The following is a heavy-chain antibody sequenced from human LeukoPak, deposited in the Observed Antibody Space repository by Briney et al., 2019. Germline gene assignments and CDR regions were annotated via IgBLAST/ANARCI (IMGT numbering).Heavy chain of an antibody. CDR3: AKECGGDCYSGAYYYYGMDV. CDR2: ISGSGGST. D-gene: IGHD2-21*02. Sequence: XXMSWVXQXPGKGLEWVSAISGSGGSTYYADSVKGRFTISRDNSKNTLYLQMNGLRAEDTAVYYCAKECGGDCYSGAYYYYGMDVWGQGTTVTVSS. J-gene: IGHJ6*02. CDR1: XX. V-gene: IGHV3-23*01.